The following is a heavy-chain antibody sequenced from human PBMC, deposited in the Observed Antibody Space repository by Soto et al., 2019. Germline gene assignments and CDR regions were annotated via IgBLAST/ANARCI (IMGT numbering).Heavy chain of an antibody. J-gene: IGHJ6*02. V-gene: IGHV5-10-1*01. CDR2: IDPSDSYT. Sequence: GESLKISCKGSGYSFTSYWISWVRQMPGKGLEWMGRIDPSDSYTNYSPSFQGHVTISADKSISTAYLQWSSLKASDTAMYYCARQHVASGWSPYCYYGMDVWGQGTTVTSP. CDR3: ARQHVASGWSPYCYYGMDV. D-gene: IGHD6-19*01. CDR1: GYSFTSYW.